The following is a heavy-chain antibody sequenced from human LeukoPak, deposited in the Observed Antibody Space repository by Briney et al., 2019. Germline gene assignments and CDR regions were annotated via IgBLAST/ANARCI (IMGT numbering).Heavy chain of an antibody. D-gene: IGHD3-10*02. V-gene: IGHV3-48*03. J-gene: IGHJ6*04. CDR1: GFTFSSYE. CDR2: ISSSGSTI. Sequence: GGSLRLSCAASGFTFSSYEMNWVRQAPGKGLEWVSYISSSGSTIYYAGSVKGRFTISRDNAKNSLYLQMNSLRAEDTAVYYCAELGITMIGGVWGKGTTVTVSS. CDR3: AELGITMIGGV.